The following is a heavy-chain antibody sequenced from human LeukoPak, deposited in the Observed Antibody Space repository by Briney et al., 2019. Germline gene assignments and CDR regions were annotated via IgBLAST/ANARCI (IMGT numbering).Heavy chain of an antibody. CDR3: AKDGNWARFED. CDR1: GFIFSHYG. D-gene: IGHD7-27*01. Sequence: GGTLRLSCAASGFIFSHYGMNWVRQAPRKGLEWVSGITSRSTTYYADCVKGRFTISRDNSKNMVWLQINSPTAEDAATYYCAKDGNWARFEDWGQGTLVTVSS. V-gene: IGHV3-23*01. CDR2: ITSRSTT. J-gene: IGHJ4*02.